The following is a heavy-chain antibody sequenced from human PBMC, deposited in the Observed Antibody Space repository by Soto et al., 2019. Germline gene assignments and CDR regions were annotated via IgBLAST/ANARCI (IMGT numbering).Heavy chain of an antibody. Sequence: GGSLRLSCAASGFTFSSYGMHWVRQAPGKGLEWVAVIWYDGSNKYYADSVKGRFTISRDNSKNTLYLQMNSLRAEDTAVYYCVRDGRGLELLYYFDYWGQGTLVTVSS. CDR1: GFTFSSYG. V-gene: IGHV3-33*08. J-gene: IGHJ4*02. CDR3: VRDGRGLELLYYFDY. D-gene: IGHD1-7*01. CDR2: IWYDGSNK.